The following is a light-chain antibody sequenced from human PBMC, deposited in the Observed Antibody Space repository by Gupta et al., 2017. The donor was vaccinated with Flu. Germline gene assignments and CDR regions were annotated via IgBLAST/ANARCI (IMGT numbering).Light chain of an antibody. CDR1: QRLVYSDGTTY. Sequence: DVVVTQSPLSMTVTLGQAAYISCRSSQRLVYSDGTTYLNWFQQRPCHSPRRLIYKVSNRDSGVPDRCSGSGSGTDFTLKISRVEAEDVVVYYCMQGTHWPPPTFGQGTKVEIK. CDR3: MQGTHWPPPT. J-gene: IGKJ1*01. V-gene: IGKV2-30*01. CDR2: KVS.